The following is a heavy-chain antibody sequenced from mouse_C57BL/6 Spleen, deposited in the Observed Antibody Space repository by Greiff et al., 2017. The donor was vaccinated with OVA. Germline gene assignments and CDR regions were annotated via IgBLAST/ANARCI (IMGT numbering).Heavy chain of an antibody. Sequence: DVKLVESGGGLVKPGGSLKLSCAASGFTFSDYGMHWVRQAPEKGLEWVAYISSGSSTIYYADTVKGRFTISRDNAKNTLFLQMTSLRSEDTAMYYCARPYGNYGYFDVWGTGTTVTVSS. V-gene: IGHV5-17*01. J-gene: IGHJ1*03. CDR3: ARPYGNYGYFDV. CDR1: GFTFSDYG. D-gene: IGHD2-10*02. CDR2: ISSGSSTI.